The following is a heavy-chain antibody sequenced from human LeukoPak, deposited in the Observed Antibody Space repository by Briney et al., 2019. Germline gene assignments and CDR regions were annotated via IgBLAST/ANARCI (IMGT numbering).Heavy chain of an antibody. CDR3: ARDQWYYDFWSGYYTERYFDY. D-gene: IGHD3-3*01. CDR1: GYSISSGYY. V-gene: IGHV4-38-2*02. CDR2: IYHSGST. J-gene: IGHJ4*02. Sequence: PSETLSLTCTVSGYSISSGYYWGWIRQPPGKGLEWIGSIYHSGSTYYHPSLKSRVTISVDTSKNQFSLKLSSVTAADTAVYYCARDQWYYDFWSGYYTERYFDYWGQGTLVTVSS.